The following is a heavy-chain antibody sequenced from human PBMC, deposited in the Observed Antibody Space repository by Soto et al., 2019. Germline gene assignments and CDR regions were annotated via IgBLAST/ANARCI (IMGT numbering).Heavy chain of an antibody. CDR2: ISYDGTNK. D-gene: IGHD3-10*01. CDR1: GFTFSTYG. CDR3: AKLGYYGSVNYGGLDV. J-gene: IGHJ6*02. V-gene: IGHV3-30*18. Sequence: QVQLVESGGGVVQPGRSLRLSCTASGFTFSTYGMHWVRQAPGKGLEWVAIISYDGTNKYYADSVKGRFTISRDNSKNTLYLQMNSLRAEDTAVYYCAKLGYYGSVNYGGLDVWGQGTTVTVSS.